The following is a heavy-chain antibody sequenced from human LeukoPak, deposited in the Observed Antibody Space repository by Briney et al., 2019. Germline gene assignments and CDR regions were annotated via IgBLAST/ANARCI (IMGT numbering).Heavy chain of an antibody. CDR2: ISYDGSNK. V-gene: IGHV3-30-3*01. CDR3: AREGRGGSYESQYYFDY. CDR1: GFTFSSYA. J-gene: IGHJ4*02. D-gene: IGHD1-26*01. Sequence: GRSLRLSCAASGFTFSSYAMRLVRQAPGKGLEWVAVISYDGSNKYYADSVKGRFTISRDSSKNTLYLQMNSLRAEDMAVYYCAREGRGGSYESQYYFDYWGQGTLVTVSS.